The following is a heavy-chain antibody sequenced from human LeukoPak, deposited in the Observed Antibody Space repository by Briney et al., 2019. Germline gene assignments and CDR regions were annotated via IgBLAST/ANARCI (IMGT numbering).Heavy chain of an antibody. V-gene: IGHV5-51*01. Sequence: GASLEISCKGAGSRFTSYWIGWGRQVPGKGLEWMGIIYPGDSDTRYSPSFQGQVTISADKSISTAYLQWSSLKASDTAMYYCRLRNGDAFDIWGQGTMVTVSS. CDR3: RLRNGDAFDI. D-gene: IGHD5-12*01. CDR2: IYPGDSDT. CDR1: GSRFTSYW. J-gene: IGHJ3*02.